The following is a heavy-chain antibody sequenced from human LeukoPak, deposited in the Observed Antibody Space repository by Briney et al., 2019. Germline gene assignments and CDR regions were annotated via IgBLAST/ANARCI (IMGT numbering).Heavy chain of an antibody. CDR1: GYTFTSYD. CDR2: MNPNIGNT. Sequence: GASVKVSCKASGYTFTSYDVNWVRQATGQGLEWMGWMNPNIGNTGYAQKFQGRVTMTRNTSISTAYTELSSVTSEDTAVYYCTRAHSGYDYYYGMDVWGQGTTVTVSS. D-gene: IGHD5-12*01. CDR3: TRAHSGYDYYYGMDV. V-gene: IGHV1-8*01. J-gene: IGHJ6*02.